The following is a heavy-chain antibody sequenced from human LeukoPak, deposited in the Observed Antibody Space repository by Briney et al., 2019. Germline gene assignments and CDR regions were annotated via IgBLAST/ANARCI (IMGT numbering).Heavy chain of an antibody. Sequence: GRSLRLSCAASGFTFSSYAMSWVRQAPGKGPEWVSAISGSGGSTYYADSVKGRFTISRDNSKNTLYLQMNSLRAEDTAVYYCAKDIVISGYSSGWYPIDYWGQGTLVTVSS. V-gene: IGHV3-23*01. D-gene: IGHD6-19*01. CDR3: AKDIVISGYSSGWYPIDY. CDR1: GFTFSSYA. CDR2: ISGSGGST. J-gene: IGHJ4*02.